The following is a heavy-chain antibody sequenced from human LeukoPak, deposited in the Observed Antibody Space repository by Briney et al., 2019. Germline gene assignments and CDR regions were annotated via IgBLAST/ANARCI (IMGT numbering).Heavy chain of an antibody. Sequence: ASVKVSCKASGYTFTSYAMNWVRQAPGQGLEWMGWISAYNGDTKYEQKFRGRVTMTTDTSTSTAYMELRSLTSDDTAVFYCARGSGYDAFEIWGQGTTVTVSS. J-gene: IGHJ3*02. CDR2: ISAYNGDT. CDR1: GYTFTSYA. V-gene: IGHV1-18*01. CDR3: ARGSGYDAFEI. D-gene: IGHD3-22*01.